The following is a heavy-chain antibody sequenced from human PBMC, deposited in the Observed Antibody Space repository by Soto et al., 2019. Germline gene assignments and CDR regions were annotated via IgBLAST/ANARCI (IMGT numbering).Heavy chain of an antibody. CDR2: ISWNSGMI. V-gene: IGHV3-9*01. Sequence: EVQLVEFGGGLVQPGRSLRLSCAASGFTFHDYAMHWVRQAPGKGLEWVSGISWNSGMIGYADSVKGRFTISRDNAKNSLYLQMNSLRAEDTALYHCAKEIVDAVVKGAFDIWGQGTMVTVSS. CDR1: GFTFHDYA. CDR3: AKEIVDAVVKGAFDI. J-gene: IGHJ3*02. D-gene: IGHD3-22*01.